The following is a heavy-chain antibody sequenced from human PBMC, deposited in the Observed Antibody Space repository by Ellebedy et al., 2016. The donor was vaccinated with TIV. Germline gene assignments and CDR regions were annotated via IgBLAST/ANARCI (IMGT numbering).Heavy chain of an antibody. Sequence: PGGSLRLSCAASGFTFSDHYMDWVRQAPGKGLEWVANIKQDGSEKFYVDSVKGRFTISRDNAKNALYLQMNSLRADDTAVYYCARGVSMYSANVWFDFDYWGPGTLVTVSS. CDR2: IKQDGSEK. CDR3: ARGVSMYSANVWFDFDY. CDR1: GFTFSDHY. J-gene: IGHJ4*02. V-gene: IGHV3-7*04. D-gene: IGHD3-10*01.